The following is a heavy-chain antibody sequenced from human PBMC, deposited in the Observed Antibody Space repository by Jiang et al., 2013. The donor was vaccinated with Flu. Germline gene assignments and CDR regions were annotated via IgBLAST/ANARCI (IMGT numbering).Heavy chain of an antibody. Sequence: VQLVESGGGLVQPGGSLRLSCAASGFTFSSYSMNWVRQAPGKGLEWVSYISSSSSTIYYADSVKGRFTISRDNAKNSLYLQMNSLRDTAVYYCARVPAALFGGVGGWGQGTLVTVSS. V-gene: IGHV3-48*01. CDR1: GFTFSSYS. CDR3: ARVPAALFGGVGG. D-gene: IGHD3-16*01. J-gene: IGHJ4*02. CDR2: ISSSSSTI.